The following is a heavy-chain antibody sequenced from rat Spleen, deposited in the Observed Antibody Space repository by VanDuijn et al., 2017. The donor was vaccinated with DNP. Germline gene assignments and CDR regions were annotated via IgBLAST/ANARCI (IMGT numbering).Heavy chain of an antibody. CDR2: ITSSGGST. V-gene: IGHV5-31*01. Sequence: EVQLVESGGNLVQPGRSLKLSCAASGFTFNKYWMTWIRQVPGKGLEWVAAITSSGGSTSYRDSVKGRFTISRDNARSTLYLQMDSLRSEDTATYYCTTDFERGYWGQGVMVTVSS. J-gene: IGHJ2*01. CDR3: TTDFERGY. CDR1: GFTFNKYW. D-gene: IGHD1-11*01.